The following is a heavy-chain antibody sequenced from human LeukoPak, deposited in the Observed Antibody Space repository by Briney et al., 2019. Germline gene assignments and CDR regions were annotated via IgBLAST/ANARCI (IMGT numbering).Heavy chain of an antibody. CDR3: ARGAYGSGSSYSYYGMDV. CDR1: GYSFGNRW. CDR2: IYPDDSDT. Sequence: PGESLKISCKGSGYSFGNRWNGWVRQMPGKGLEWMGIIYPDDSDTIYSPSFEGQVTILADKSISTAYLQWSSLKASDTAMYYCARGAYGSGSSYSYYGMDVWGQGTTVTVSS. V-gene: IGHV5-51*01. D-gene: IGHD3-10*01. J-gene: IGHJ6*02.